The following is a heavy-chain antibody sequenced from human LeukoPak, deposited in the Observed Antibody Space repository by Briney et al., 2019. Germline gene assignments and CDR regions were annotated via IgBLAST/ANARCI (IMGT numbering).Heavy chain of an antibody. CDR3: ARVTRSGYSLLFDY. CDR2: IYGGGNT. J-gene: IGHJ4*02. D-gene: IGHD3-22*01. Sequence: GGSLRLSCAVSGFTVSSNYISWVRQAPGKGLEWVSVIYGGGNTYYADSVKGRFTISRDNSKNTLFLQMNSLRAEDTAVYYCARVTRSGYSLLFDYWGQGTLVTVSP. CDR1: GFTVSSNY. V-gene: IGHV3-53*01.